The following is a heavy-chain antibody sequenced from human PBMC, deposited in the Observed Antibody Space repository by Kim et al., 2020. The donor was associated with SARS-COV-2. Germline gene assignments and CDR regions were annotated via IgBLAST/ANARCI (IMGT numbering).Heavy chain of an antibody. CDR1: GGSFSGYY. CDR2: INHSGST. Sequence: SETLSLTCAVYGGSFSGYYWSWIRQPPGKGLEWIGEINHSGSTNYNPSLKSRVTISVDTSKNQFSLKLSSVTAADTAVYYCARRRGPATVIYWGDGYGM. CDR3: ARRRGPATVIYWGDGYGM. V-gene: IGHV4-34*01. D-gene: IGHD4-4*01. J-gene: IGHJ6*01.